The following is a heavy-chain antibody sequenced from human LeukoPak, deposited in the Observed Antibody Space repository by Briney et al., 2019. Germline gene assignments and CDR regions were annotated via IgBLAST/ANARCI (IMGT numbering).Heavy chain of an antibody. V-gene: IGHV1-2*02. CDR3: ARNGHISAWSYYYYYVDV. CDR1: GYTFTAYS. D-gene: IGHD6-19*01. J-gene: IGHJ6*03. CDR2: INPNSGGR. Sequence: ASVKVSCKASGYTFTAYSMHWVRQAPGQGLEWMGWINPNSGGRKYAQKFQGRVTMTRDTSISTAYVELSGLGFDDTAVYYCARNGHISAWSYYYYYVDVWGIGTTVTVSS.